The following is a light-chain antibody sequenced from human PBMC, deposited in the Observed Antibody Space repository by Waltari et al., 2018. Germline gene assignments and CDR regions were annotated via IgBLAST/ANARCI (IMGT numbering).Light chain of an antibody. J-gene: IGLJ3*02. CDR2: STN. Sequence: QTVVTQEPSLTVSPGGTVTLTCASSTGTVTRSFYPNWFQQKPGQAPRALRYSTNNKNPWTRARFSGSLLGGSAALTLSNVQPEDEAEYYCLLYYADGLLGVFGGGTKLTVL. CDR1: TGTVTRSFY. CDR3: LLYYADGLLGV. V-gene: IGLV7-43*01.